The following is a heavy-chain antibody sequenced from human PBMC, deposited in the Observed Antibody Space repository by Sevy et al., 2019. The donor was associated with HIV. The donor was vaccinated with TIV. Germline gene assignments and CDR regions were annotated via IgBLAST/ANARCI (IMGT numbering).Heavy chain of an antibody. CDR1: GFTFSNVW. CDR2: LQSKSEGGTT. Sequence: GGSLRLPCAASGFTFSNVWTSWVRRASGKGLEWVGRLQSKSEGGTTDYAAPVKGRFSISRDESSDTLYLQMNSLKTEDTAVYYCTTMMRLYGDPNFWYFDLWGRGTLVTVSS. V-gene: IGHV3-15*01. J-gene: IGHJ2*01. D-gene: IGHD4-17*01. CDR3: TTMMRLYGDPNFWYFDL.